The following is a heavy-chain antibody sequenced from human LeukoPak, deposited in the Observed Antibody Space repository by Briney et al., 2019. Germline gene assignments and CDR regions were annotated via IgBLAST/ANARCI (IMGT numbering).Heavy chain of an antibody. CDR1: GFTVSDNY. V-gene: IGHV3-66*01. CDR3: AREHYGPDY. Sequence: GGSLRLSCAVSGFTVSDNYMSWVRQAPGKGLEWVSVIYSGGPTHYADSVKGRFTISRDNAKNTLYLQMNSLRAEDTAVYYCAREHYGPDYWGQGTLVTVSS. D-gene: IGHD4-17*01. CDR2: IYSGGPT. J-gene: IGHJ4*02.